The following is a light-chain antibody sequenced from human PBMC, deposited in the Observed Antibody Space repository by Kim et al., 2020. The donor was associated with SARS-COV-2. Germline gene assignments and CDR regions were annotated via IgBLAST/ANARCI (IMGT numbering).Light chain of an antibody. CDR3: QHYDAYPLT. J-gene: IGKJ4*01. V-gene: IGKV1-5*03. Sequence: DIQMTRSPSTLSTSVGDRVTITCRASQSIRIYLAWYQQKPGKAPKLLIYRASRLETGVPSRFSGSGSGTEFTLTISSLQPDDSAIYYCQHYDAYPLTFGGGTKVDIK. CDR1: QSIRIY. CDR2: RAS.